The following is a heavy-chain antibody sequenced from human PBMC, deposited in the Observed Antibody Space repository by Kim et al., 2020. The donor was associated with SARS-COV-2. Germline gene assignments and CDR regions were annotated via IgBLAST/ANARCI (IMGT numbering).Heavy chain of an antibody. CDR1: GFTFSSYA. D-gene: IGHD3-10*01. CDR2: ISYDGSNT. CDR3: ARDTLEVRGVHFDS. Sequence: GGSLRLSCAATGFTFSSYAMHWARQAPGKGLEWVAVISYDGSNTYYADSVKGRFTISRDNSKTTLYLQMNSLRVEDTAVYYCARDTLEVRGVHFDSWGQGTLVTVSS. V-gene: IGHV3-30-3*01. J-gene: IGHJ4*02.